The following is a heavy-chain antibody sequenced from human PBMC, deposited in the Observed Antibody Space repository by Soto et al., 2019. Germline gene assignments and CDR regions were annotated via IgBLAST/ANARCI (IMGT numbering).Heavy chain of an antibody. J-gene: IGHJ4*02. V-gene: IGHV4-39*01. D-gene: IGHD6-19*01. Sequence: SETLSLSCTVAGGSISSSSYYWGWIRQPPGKGLEWIGSIYYSGSTYYNPSLKSRVTISVDTSKNQFSLKLSSVTAADTAVYYCARQSAIAVAGGDYFDYWGQGTLVTVSS. CDR1: GGSISSSSYY. CDR2: IYYSGST. CDR3: ARQSAIAVAGGDYFDY.